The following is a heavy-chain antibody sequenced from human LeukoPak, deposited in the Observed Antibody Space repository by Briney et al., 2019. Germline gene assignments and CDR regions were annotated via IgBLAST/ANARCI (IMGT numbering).Heavy chain of an antibody. CDR3: ARVRSSLGVAALGY. D-gene: IGHD6-6*01. CDR2: ISGSGGST. CDR1: GFTFSNFG. V-gene: IGHV3-23*01. J-gene: IGHJ4*02. Sequence: PGGSLRLSCAASGFTFSNFGMSWVRQAPGKGLEWVSVISGSGGSTYYADSVKGRFTISRDNSKNTLYLQMNSLRADDTAVYYCARVRSSLGVAALGYWGQGTLVTVSS.